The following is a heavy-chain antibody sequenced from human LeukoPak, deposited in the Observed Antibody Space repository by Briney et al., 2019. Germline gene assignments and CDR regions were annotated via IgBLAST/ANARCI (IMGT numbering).Heavy chain of an antibody. D-gene: IGHD3-16*01. Sequence: GGSLRLSCAASGFTFSSYSMNWVRQAPGKGLEWVSYISSSSSTIYYADSVKGRFTISRDNAKNSLYLQMNSLRAEDTAVYYCARGNDDYYYGMDVWGQGTTVTVSS. CDR1: GFTFSSYS. V-gene: IGHV3-48*04. J-gene: IGHJ6*02. CDR3: ARGNDDYYYGMDV. CDR2: ISSSSSTI.